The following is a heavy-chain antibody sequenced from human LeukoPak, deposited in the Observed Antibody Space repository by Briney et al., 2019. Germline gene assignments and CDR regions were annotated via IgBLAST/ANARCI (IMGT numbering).Heavy chain of an antibody. CDR1: GFTFSSYW. CDR3: ARELDLDFDY. Sequence: PGGSLRLSCAASGFTFSSYWMHWVRQAPGKGLVWVSHINSDGSSTTYADSVKGRFTISRDNAKNSLYLQMNSLRAEDTAVYYCARELDLDFDYWGQGILVTVSS. V-gene: IGHV3-74*01. D-gene: IGHD1-7*01. J-gene: IGHJ4*02. CDR2: INSDGSST.